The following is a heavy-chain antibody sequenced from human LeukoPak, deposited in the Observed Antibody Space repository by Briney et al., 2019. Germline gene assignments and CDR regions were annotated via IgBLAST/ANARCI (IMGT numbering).Heavy chain of an antibody. J-gene: IGHJ4*02. CDR3: ARHLTSLLDTPMDI. CDR1: GGSVSSNY. V-gene: IGHV4-59*08. CDR2: VYYIGST. Sequence: SETLSLTCTVSGGSVSSNYWGWIRQPPGKGLEWIGYVYYIGSTSYNPSLKSRVTISVNTSKNQFSLKLSSVTAAETAVYYCARHLTSLLDTPMDIWGQGTLVTVSS. D-gene: IGHD5-18*01.